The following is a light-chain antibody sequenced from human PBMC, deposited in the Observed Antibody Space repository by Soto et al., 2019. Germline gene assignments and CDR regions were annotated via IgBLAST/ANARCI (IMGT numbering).Light chain of an antibody. CDR3: CSYAGTSTFVL. CDR2: EAS. Sequence: QSALTQPASVSGSPGQSITISCTGTNSNVGTYNLVSWYQQHPGKAPKLMIYEASKRPSGVSHRFSGSKSGNTASLTISGLQAEDEADYYCCSYAGTSTFVLFGGGTKLTVL. J-gene: IGLJ2*01. CDR1: NSNVGTYNL. V-gene: IGLV2-23*02.